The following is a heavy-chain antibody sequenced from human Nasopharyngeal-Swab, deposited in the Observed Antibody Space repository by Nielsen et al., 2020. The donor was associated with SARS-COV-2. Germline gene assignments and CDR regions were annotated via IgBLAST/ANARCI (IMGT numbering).Heavy chain of an antibody. CDR3: ARDSRTKSHYSGNPFARFDP. J-gene: IGHJ5*02. CDR2: IYYSGST. CDR1: GGSISSGGYY. D-gene: IGHD1-26*01. V-gene: IGHV4-31*03. Sequence: SETLSLTCTVSGGSISSGGYYWSWIRQHPGKGLEWIGYIYYSGSTYYNPSLKSRVTISVDTSKNQFSLKLSSVTAADTAVYYCARDSRTKSHYSGNPFARFDPWGQGTLVTVSS.